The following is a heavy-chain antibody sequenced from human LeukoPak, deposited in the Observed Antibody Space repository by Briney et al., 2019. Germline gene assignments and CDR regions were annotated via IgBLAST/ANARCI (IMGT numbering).Heavy chain of an antibody. Sequence: PGGSLRLSCVASGFTLSDYWMSWVRQAPVKGLEWVANINQDGSDKYYVDSVKGRFTIPRDNAKNSLYLQMNSLRAEDTAVYYCARNQKGASDGFDIWGQGTRVTVSS. J-gene: IGHJ3*02. CDR3: ARNQKGASDGFDI. V-gene: IGHV3-7*01. CDR1: GFTLSDYW. CDR2: INQDGSDK.